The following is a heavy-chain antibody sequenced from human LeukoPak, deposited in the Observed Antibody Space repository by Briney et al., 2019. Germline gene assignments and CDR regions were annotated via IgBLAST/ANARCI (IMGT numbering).Heavy chain of an antibody. J-gene: IGHJ4*02. CDR3: ARISELMTTVTYFDY. Sequence: SQTLSLTCTVSGGSISSGSYYWSWIRQPAGKGLEWIGRIYTSGSTNYNPSLKSRVTISVDTSKNQFSLKLSSVTAADTAVYYCARISELMTTVTYFDYWGQGTLVTVSS. CDR2: IYTSGST. CDR1: GGSISSGSYY. V-gene: IGHV4-61*02. D-gene: IGHD4-17*01.